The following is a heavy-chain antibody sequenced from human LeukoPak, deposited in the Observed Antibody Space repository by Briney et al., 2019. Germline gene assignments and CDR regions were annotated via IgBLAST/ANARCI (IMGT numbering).Heavy chain of an antibody. J-gene: IGHJ4*02. CDR1: GFPFYDYA. D-gene: IGHD1-14*01. V-gene: IGHV3-9*01. CDR3: TKSGRKYFPVLGLDF. Sequence: GGSLRLSCAASGFPFYDYAMHWVRQAPGKGLEWVSAISWSTASTGYANSVKGRFTISSDSAKNSLYLQMDSLRVEDTAFYYCTKSGRKYFPVLGLDFWGQGTLVTVSS. CDR2: ISWSTAST.